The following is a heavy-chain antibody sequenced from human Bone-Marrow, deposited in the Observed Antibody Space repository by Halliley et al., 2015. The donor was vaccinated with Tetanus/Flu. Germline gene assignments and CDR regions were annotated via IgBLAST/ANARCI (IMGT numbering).Heavy chain of an antibody. D-gene: IGHD6-13*01. CDR2: ISYHGDTK. Sequence: ISYHGDTKPSADFVRGRFPISRDSSKNTLDLEMNSLATADTAVYYCARDPSSSWYVDYYFDLWGRGTLVTVSS. V-gene: IGHV3-30-3*01. J-gene: IGHJ2*01. CDR3: ARDPSSSWYVDYYFDL.